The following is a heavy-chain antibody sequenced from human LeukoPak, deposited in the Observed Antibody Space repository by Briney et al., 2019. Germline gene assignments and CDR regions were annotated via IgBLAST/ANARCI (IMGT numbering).Heavy chain of an antibody. Sequence: ASVKVSCKVSGYTLTQLSMHWVRQAPGKGREWMGGFDPEDGETIYAQKFQGRVTMTEDTSTDTAYMELSSLRSEDTAVYYCATLPMVRGVSEHTFDYWGQGTLVTVSS. V-gene: IGHV1-24*01. CDR3: ATLPMVRGVSEHTFDY. D-gene: IGHD3-10*01. CDR2: FDPEDGET. J-gene: IGHJ4*02. CDR1: GYTLTQLS.